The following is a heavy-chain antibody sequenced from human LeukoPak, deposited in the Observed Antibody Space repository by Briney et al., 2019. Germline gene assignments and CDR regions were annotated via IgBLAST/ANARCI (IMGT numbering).Heavy chain of an antibody. CDR1: GGSISSYY. J-gene: IGHJ5*02. CDR3: ASLRIAAAGTGWFDP. Sequence: SETLSLTCTVSGGSISSYYWSWIRQPPGKGLEWSGYIYYSGSTNYNPSLKSRVTISVDTSKNQFSLKLSSVTAADTAVYYCASLRIAAAGTGWFDPWGQGTLVTVSS. CDR2: IYYSGST. D-gene: IGHD6-13*01. V-gene: IGHV4-59*08.